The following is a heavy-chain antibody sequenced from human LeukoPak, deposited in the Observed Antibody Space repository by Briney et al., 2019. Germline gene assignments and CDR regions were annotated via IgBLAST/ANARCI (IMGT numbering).Heavy chain of an antibody. Sequence: PGGSLRLSRAASGFTFSRYSMNWVRQAPGKGLEWVSSISSRSSYIYYADSVKGRFTISRDNAKNSLYLQMNSLRAEDTAVYYCAKGTSGRWYWGQGTLVTVSS. CDR2: ISSRSSYI. D-gene: IGHD6-13*01. V-gene: IGHV3-21*04. J-gene: IGHJ4*02. CDR1: GFTFSRYS. CDR3: AKGTSGRWY.